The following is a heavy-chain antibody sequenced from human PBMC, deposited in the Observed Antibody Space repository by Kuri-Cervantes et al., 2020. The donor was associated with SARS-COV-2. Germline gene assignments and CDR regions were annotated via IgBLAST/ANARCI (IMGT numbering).Heavy chain of an antibody. J-gene: IGHJ5*02. CDR3: ARWEIRFLGSWFDP. Sequence: QVSCKGSGYSFTSYWIGWVRQMPGKGLEWRGIIYPGDSDTRYSPSFQGQVTISADKSISTAYLQWSSLKASDTAMYYCARWEIRFLGSWFDPWGQGTLVTVSS. D-gene: IGHD3-3*01. CDR2: IYPGDSDT. CDR1: GYSFTSYW. V-gene: IGHV5-51*01.